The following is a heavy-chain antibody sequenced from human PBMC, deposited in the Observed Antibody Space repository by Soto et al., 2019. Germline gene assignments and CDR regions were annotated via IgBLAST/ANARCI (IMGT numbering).Heavy chain of an antibody. Sequence: GGSPRLSCAASGFTFSNAWMSWVRQAPGKGLEWVGRIKSKTDGGTTDYAAPVKGRFTISRDDSKNTLYLQMNSLKTEDTAVYYCTTGYSSSWFHWFDPWGQGTLVTVSS. J-gene: IGHJ5*02. CDR3: TTGYSSSWFHWFDP. CDR2: IKSKTDGGTT. CDR1: GFTFSNAW. D-gene: IGHD6-13*01. V-gene: IGHV3-15*01.